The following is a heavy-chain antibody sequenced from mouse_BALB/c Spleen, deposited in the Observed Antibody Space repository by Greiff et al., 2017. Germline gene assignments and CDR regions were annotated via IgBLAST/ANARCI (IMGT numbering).Heavy chain of an antibody. CDR1: GFNIKDYY. J-gene: IGHJ4*01. CDR3: NGGNYYAMDY. Sequence: VQLKESGAELVRSGASVKLSCTASGFNIKDYYMHWVKQRPEQGLEWIGWIDPENGDTEYAPKFQGKATMTADTSSNTAYLQLSSLTSEDTAVYYCNGGNYYAMDYWGQGTSVTVSS. D-gene: IGHD2-1*01. V-gene: IGHV14-4*02. CDR2: IDPENGDT.